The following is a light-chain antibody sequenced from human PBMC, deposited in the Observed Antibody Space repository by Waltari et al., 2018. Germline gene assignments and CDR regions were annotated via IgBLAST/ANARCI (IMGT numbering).Light chain of an antibody. CDR2: NAS. J-gene: IGKJ4*01. CDR3: QQHNSYSLLT. Sequence: DIQMTHSPSTLSASVRDRFPTTCRASQSISNWLAWYQQKPWKAPKLLIYNASTLESGVPSRFSGSGSGTEFTLTISSLQPDDFATYYCQQHNSYSLLTFGGGTKVEIK. CDR1: QSISNW. V-gene: IGKV1-5*03.